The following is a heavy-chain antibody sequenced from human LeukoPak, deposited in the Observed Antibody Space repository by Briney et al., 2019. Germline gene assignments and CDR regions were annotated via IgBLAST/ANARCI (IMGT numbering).Heavy chain of an antibody. V-gene: IGHV7-4-1*02. CDR1: GYTFTSYA. CDR3: ARDDYDILTGYYPPYYYGMDV. D-gene: IGHD3-9*01. CDR2: INTNTGNP. J-gene: IGHJ6*02. Sequence: ASVKVSCKASGYTFTSYAMNWVRQAPGQGLEWMGWINTNTGNPTYAQGFTGRFVFSLDTSVSTAYLQISSLKAEDTAVYYCARDDYDILTGYYPPYYYGMDVWGQGTTVTVSS.